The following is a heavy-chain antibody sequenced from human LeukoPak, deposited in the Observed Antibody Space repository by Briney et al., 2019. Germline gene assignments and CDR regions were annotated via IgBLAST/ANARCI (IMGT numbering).Heavy chain of an antibody. Sequence: GGSLRLSCAASGFTLSSYAMHWVRQAPGKGLEWVAVISYDGSNKYYADSVKGRFTISRDNSKNTLYLQMNSLRAEDTAVYYCARDRYYYYYMDVWGKGTTVTVSS. V-gene: IGHV3-30*04. CDR1: GFTLSSYA. CDR3: ARDRYYYYYMDV. J-gene: IGHJ6*03. CDR2: ISYDGSNK.